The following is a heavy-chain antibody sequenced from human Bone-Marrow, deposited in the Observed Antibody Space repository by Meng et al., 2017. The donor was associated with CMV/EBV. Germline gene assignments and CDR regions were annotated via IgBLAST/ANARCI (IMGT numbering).Heavy chain of an antibody. J-gene: IGHJ4*02. CDR1: GFTFSSYS. V-gene: IGHV3-21*01. CDR2: ISSSSSYI. D-gene: IGHD1-14*01. CDR3: AKGYHEDY. Sequence: GESLKISCAASGFTFSSYSMNWVRQAPGKGLEWVSSISSSSSYIYYADSVKGRFTISRDNAKNSLYLQMNSLRAEDTAVYYCAKGYHEDYWGQGTLDTVSS.